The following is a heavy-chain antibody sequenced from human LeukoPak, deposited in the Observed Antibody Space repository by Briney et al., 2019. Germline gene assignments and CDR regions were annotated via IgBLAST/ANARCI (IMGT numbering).Heavy chain of an antibody. CDR2: ISGNGRST. CDR3: TRDIGRLRGDAFDL. J-gene: IGHJ3*01. V-gene: IGHV3-64*01. D-gene: IGHD2-15*01. CDR1: GFSFSTYA. Sequence: GGSLRLSCTASGFSFSTYATHWVRQAPGKGLEYVSGISGNGRSTFYASSVKGRFAVSRDSSKDTLYLQMGSLRAEDMAVYYCTRDIGRLRGDAFDLWGQGTMVTVSS.